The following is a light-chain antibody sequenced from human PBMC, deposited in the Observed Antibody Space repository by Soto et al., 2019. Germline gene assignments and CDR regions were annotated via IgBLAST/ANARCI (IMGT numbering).Light chain of an antibody. CDR3: QHYNDYSWT. CDR2: KTS. CDR1: QSISSW. Sequence: DIHITQSPSTLSASVGDRVTITCRASQSISSWLAWYQQKPGKAPNLLIYKTSNLESGVPSRFSGSGSGTEFTLTISSLQPDDFATYYCQHYNDYSWTFGQGTKVEIK. V-gene: IGKV1-5*03. J-gene: IGKJ1*01.